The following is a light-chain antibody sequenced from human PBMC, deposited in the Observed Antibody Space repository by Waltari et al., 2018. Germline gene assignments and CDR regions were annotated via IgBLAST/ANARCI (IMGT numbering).Light chain of an antibody. CDR3: QQLNTYPWT. Sequence: DIQLTQSPSFLSASVGDRFTITCRTSQGISSYLAWYQQKPGKAPKLLIYAASTLQSGVPSRLSGSGSGTEFTLTISSLQPEDFATYYCQQLNTYPWTFGQGTKVEIK. J-gene: IGKJ1*01. V-gene: IGKV1-9*01. CDR2: AAS. CDR1: QGISSY.